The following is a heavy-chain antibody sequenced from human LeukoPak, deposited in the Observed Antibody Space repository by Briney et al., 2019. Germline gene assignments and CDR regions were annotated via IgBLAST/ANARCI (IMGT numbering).Heavy chain of an antibody. J-gene: IGHJ4*02. V-gene: IGHV1-2*02. CDR3: AREGSGSYQV. CDR2: INPNSGGT. Sequence: ASVKVSCKASGYTFTSYGISWVRQAPGQGLEWMGWINPNSGGTNYAQKFQGRVTMTRDTSISTAYMELSRLRSDDTAVYYCAREGSGSYQVWGQGTLVTVSS. CDR1: GYTFTSYG. D-gene: IGHD1-26*01.